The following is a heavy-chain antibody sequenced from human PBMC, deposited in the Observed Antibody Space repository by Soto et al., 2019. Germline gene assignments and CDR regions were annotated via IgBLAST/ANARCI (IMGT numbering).Heavy chain of an antibody. CDR1: GGSISSYY. D-gene: IGHD3-3*01. J-gene: IGHJ6*03. Sequence: SETLSLTCTVSGGSISSYYWSWIRQPPGKGLEWIGYIYYSGSTNYNPSLKSRVTISVDTSKNQFSPKLSSVTAADTAVYYCARHFGVVYYMDVWGKGTTVTVSS. CDR3: ARHFGVVYYMDV. V-gene: IGHV4-59*01. CDR2: IYYSGST.